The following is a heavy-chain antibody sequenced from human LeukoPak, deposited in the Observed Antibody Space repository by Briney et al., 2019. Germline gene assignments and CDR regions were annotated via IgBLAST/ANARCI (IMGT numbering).Heavy chain of an antibody. D-gene: IGHD3-9*01. CDR1: GYTFTGYY. CDR2: INPNSGGT. CDR3: AREYYDILTGY. J-gene: IGHJ4*02. V-gene: IGHV1-2*02. Sequence: DLVKVSCKASGYTFTGYYMHWVRQAPGQGLEWMGWINPNSGGTNYAQKFQGRVTMARDTSTSTAYMELSRLRSDDTAVYYCAREYYDILTGYWGQGTLVTVSS.